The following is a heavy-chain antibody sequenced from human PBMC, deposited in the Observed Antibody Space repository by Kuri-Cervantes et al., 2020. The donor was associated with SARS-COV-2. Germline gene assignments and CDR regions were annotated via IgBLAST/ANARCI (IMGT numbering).Heavy chain of an antibody. Sequence: SVKVSCKSSGGTFSNHAISWVRQAPGQGPEWMGGIIPIFGTANYAQKLQGRVTITTDESTSTAYMELSSLRSEDTAVYYCARDRGQLGIGVYYYYYMDVWGKGTTVTVSS. CDR3: ARDRGQLGIGVYYYYYMDV. J-gene: IGHJ6*03. D-gene: IGHD7-27*01. V-gene: IGHV1-69*05. CDR2: IIPIFGTA. CDR1: GGTFSNHA.